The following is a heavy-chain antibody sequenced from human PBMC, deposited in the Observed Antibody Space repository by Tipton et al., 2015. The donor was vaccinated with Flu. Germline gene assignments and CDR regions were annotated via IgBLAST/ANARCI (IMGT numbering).Heavy chain of an antibody. V-gene: IGHV1-69*11. J-gene: IGHJ4*02. CDR3: ARDMRGYQFDN. CDR2: IIPMLDSV. Sequence: QVQLVQSGAEVKKPGSAVTVSCKSSGDTFSRKAVSWLRQAPGQGPEWMGRIIPMLDSVDYAQKFQGRLRITADEATSTAYMELSSLRFEDTAVYYCARDMRGYQFDNWGQGTLVTVSS. D-gene: IGHD2-2*01. CDR1: GDTFSRKA.